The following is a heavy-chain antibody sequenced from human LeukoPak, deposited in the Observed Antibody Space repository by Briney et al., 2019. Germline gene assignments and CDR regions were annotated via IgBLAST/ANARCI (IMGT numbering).Heavy chain of an antibody. CDR1: GFTFSNAW. V-gene: IGHV3-15*01. D-gene: IGHD6-13*01. CDR3: TTAFEYSSSWYAFDI. CDR2: IKSKTDGGTT. Sequence: GGSLRLSCAASGFTFSNAWMSWVRQAPGKGLGWVGRIKSKTDGGTTDYAAPVKGRFTISRDDSKNTLYLQMNSLKTEDTAVYYCTTAFEYSSSWYAFDIWGQGTMVTVSS. J-gene: IGHJ3*02.